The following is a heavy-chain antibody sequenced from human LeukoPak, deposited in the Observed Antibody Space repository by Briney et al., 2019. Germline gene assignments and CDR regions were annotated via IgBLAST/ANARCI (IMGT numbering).Heavy chain of an antibody. J-gene: IGHJ4*02. CDR3: ARSTGSTMFIDY. CDR2: IYYSGST. V-gene: IGHV4-59*01. CDR1: GGSISPYY. D-gene: IGHD3-10*02. Sequence: SETLSLTCTVSGGSISPYYWSWIRQPPAKGLEWLGYIYYSGSTDYYPSLKSRVAISVDTSKNQFSLKLSSVTAADTAVYYCARSTGSTMFIDYWGQGTLVTVSS.